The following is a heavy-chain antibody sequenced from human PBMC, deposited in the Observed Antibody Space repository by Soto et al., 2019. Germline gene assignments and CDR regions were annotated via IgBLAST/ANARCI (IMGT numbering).Heavy chain of an antibody. J-gene: IGHJ5*02. D-gene: IGHD3-3*01. Sequence: QLQLQESGPGLVKPSETLSLTCSVSGGSISSSNYYWDWIRQPPGKGLEWIASIYYNGFTYYNPSLKSPPTMSVDTSNIQFSLKLSSLPAAATAVYYCARQDDFWSGSPWFAPWGQGTLVTVSS. CDR2: IYYNGFT. CDR3: ARQDDFWSGSPWFAP. V-gene: IGHV4-39*01. CDR1: GGSISSSNYY.